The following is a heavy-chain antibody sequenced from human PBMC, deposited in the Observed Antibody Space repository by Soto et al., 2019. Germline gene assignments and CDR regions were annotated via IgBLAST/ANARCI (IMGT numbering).Heavy chain of an antibody. CDR2: ISGNGDST. CDR1: GFTFSSYA. CDR3: ARRGYGLYFDY. J-gene: IGHJ4*02. V-gene: IGHV3-64*01. D-gene: IGHD3-10*01. Sequence: EVQLVESGGGLVQPGGSLRLSCAASGFTFSSYAMHWVRQAPGKGLEYVSVISGNGDSTYYANSVKRRFTISRDNSKNTLYLQMGSLRAEDMAVYYCARRGYGLYFDYWGQGTLVTVSS.